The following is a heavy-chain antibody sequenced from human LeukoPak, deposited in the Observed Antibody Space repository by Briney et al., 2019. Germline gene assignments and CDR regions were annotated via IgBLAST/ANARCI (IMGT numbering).Heavy chain of an antibody. CDR3: ARGIVVVPAAGAHYGMDV. D-gene: IGHD2-2*01. V-gene: IGHV3-9*01. Sequence: GGSLRLSCAASGFTFDDYAMHWVRQAPGKGLELVSGISWNSGSIGYADSVKGRFTISRDNAKNSLYLQMNSLRAEDTALYYCARGIVVVPAAGAHYGMDVWGQGTTVTVSS. J-gene: IGHJ6*02. CDR1: GFTFDDYA. CDR2: ISWNSGSI.